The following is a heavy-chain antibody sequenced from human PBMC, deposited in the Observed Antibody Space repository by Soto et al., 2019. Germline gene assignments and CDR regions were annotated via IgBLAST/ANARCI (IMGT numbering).Heavy chain of an antibody. J-gene: IGHJ6*02. CDR3: ARPTRQWLGLRYYYGMDV. V-gene: IGHV4-34*01. Sequence: SETLSLTCAVYGGSVSGYYWSWIRQPAGKGLEWIGEINHSGSTNYNPSLKSRVTISVDTSKNQFSLKLSSVTAADTAVYYCARPTRQWLGLRYYYGMDVWGQGTTVTVSS. CDR1: GGSVSGYY. CDR2: INHSGST. D-gene: IGHD6-19*01.